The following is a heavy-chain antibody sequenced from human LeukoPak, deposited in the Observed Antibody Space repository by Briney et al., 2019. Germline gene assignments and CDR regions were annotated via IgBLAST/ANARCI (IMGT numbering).Heavy chain of an antibody. V-gene: IGHV3-48*02. CDR3: ARECDYGDYASGSFDY. CDR1: GFTFSSYS. CDR2: ISSSSSTI. D-gene: IGHD4-17*01. J-gene: IGHJ4*02. Sequence: GGSLRLSCAASGFTFSSYSMNWVRQAPGNGLEWVSYISSSSSTIYYADSVKGRFTISRDNAKNSLYLQMNSLRDEDTAVYYCARECDYGDYASGSFDYWGQGTLVTVSS.